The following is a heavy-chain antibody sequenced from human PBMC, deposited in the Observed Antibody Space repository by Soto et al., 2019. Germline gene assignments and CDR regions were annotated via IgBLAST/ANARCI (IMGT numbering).Heavy chain of an antibody. Sequence: SETLSLTCSVSGGSFSNYYWAWIRQAPGKGLEWIGSIYNSGTTNYNPSLKSRVIISIESSKSQFSLRLNSVTVSDSAVYYCASGAPSRYWGQGILVTVSS. V-gene: IGHV4-59*08. CDR1: GGSFSNYY. D-gene: IGHD4-17*01. CDR3: ASGAPSRY. J-gene: IGHJ4*02. CDR2: IYNSGTT.